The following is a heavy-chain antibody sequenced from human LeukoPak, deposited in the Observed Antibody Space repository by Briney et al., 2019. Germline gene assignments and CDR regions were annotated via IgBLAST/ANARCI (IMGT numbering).Heavy chain of an antibody. D-gene: IGHD7-27*01. Sequence: PSETLSLTCTVSGGSISSYYWSWIRQPPGKGLEWIGYIYYSGSTNYNPSLKSRVTISADTSKNQISLKVTSVTAADTAVYYCARDLWGAGGTNYWGQGTLVTVSS. CDR1: GGSISSYY. J-gene: IGHJ4*02. V-gene: IGHV4-59*01. CDR3: ARDLWGAGGTNY. CDR2: IYYSGST.